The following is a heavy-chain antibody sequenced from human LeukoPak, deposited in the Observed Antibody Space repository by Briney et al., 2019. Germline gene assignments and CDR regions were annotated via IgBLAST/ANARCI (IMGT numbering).Heavy chain of an antibody. D-gene: IGHD2-2*01. CDR1: GYTFTSYY. Sequence: ASVKVSCKASGYTFTSYYMHWVRQAPGQGLEWMGIINPSGGSTSYAQKFQGRVTMTRDTSTSTVYMELSSLGSEDTAVYYCAGPSLIPALRVVPAAIVEVDYYYMDVWGKGTTVTVSS. J-gene: IGHJ6*03. V-gene: IGHV1-46*01. CDR3: AGPSLIPALRVVPAAIVEVDYYYMDV. CDR2: INPSGGST.